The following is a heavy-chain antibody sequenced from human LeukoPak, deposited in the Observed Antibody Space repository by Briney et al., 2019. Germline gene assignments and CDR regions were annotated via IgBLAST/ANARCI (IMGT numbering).Heavy chain of an antibody. CDR3: AKDDDWGRFNH. J-gene: IGHJ1*01. CDR1: GFTLSNAW. D-gene: IGHD3-16*01. Sequence: GGSLRLSCAASGFTLSNAWMNWVRQAPGKGLEWVSSVSSSSSYIYYADSLKGRFTISRDNAKNSLYLQMNSLRAEDTGVYYCAKDDDWGRFNHWGQGTLVTVSS. V-gene: IGHV3-21*01. CDR2: VSSSSSYI.